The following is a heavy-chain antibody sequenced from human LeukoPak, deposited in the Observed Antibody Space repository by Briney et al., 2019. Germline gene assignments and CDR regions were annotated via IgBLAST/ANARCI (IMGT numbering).Heavy chain of an antibody. CDR2: INPNSGGT. J-gene: IGHJ5*02. CDR1: GYTFTGYY. D-gene: IGHD3-10*01. CDR3: AGGPMVRGGYNWFDP. Sequence: ASVKVSCKASGYTFTGYYMHWVRQAPGQGLEWMGWINPNSGGTNYAQKFQGRVTMTRDTSISTAYMELSRLRSDDTAVYYCAGGPMVRGGYNWFDPWGQGTLVTVSS. V-gene: IGHV1-2*02.